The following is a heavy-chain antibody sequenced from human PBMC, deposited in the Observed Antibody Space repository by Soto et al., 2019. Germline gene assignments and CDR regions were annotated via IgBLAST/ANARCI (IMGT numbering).Heavy chain of an antibody. D-gene: IGHD6-13*01. J-gene: IGHJ3*02. CDR3: AKVVFRASSSWDGDAFDI. CDR1: GFTFSSYA. V-gene: IGHV3-23*01. CDR2: ISGSGGST. Sequence: GGSLRLSCAASGFTFSSYAMSWVRQAPGKGLEWVSAISGSGGSTYYADSVKGRFTIARDNSKNTLYLQMNSMRAEDTAVYYCAKVVFRASSSWDGDAFDIWGQGTMVTVSS.